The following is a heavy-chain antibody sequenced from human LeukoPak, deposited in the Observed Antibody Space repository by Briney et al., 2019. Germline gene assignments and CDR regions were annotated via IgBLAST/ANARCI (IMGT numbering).Heavy chain of an antibody. CDR2: ISAYNGNT. CDR3: ARDSGNFHYDMDV. D-gene: IGHD3-10*01. V-gene: IGHV1-18*01. Sequence: ISAYNGNTNYAQKLQGRVTMTTDTSTSTAYMELRSLRSDDTAVYYCARDSGNFHYDMDVWGQGTTVIVSS. J-gene: IGHJ6*02.